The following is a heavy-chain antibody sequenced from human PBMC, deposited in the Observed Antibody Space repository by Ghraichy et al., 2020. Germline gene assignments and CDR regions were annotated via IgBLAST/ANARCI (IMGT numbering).Heavy chain of an antibody. CDR3: ARDTPSGWSGSFDY. CDR1: GFTFSSYS. D-gene: IGHD6-19*01. V-gene: IGHV3-21*01. Sequence: GGSLRLSCAASGFTFSSYSMNWVRQAPGKGLEWVSSISSSSSYIYYADSVKGRFTISRDNAKNSLYLQMNSLRAEDTAVYYCARDTPSGWSGSFDYWGQGTLVTVSS. J-gene: IGHJ4*02. CDR2: ISSSSSYI.